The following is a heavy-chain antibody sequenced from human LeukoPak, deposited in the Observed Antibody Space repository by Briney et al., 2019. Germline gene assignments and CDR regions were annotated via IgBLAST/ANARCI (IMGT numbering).Heavy chain of an antibody. D-gene: IGHD3-22*01. CDR1: GGTFSNYA. V-gene: IGHV1-69*06. J-gene: IGHJ4*02. CDR3: ASGLDSSGYYYQAY. CDR2: IIPIFSTP. Sequence: SVKVSCKASGGTFSNYAISWVRQAPGQGLEWMGGIIPIFSTPNYAQRFQGRVTITADKSTSTAYMELSSLRSEDTAVYYCASGLDSSGYYYQAYWGQGTLVTVSS.